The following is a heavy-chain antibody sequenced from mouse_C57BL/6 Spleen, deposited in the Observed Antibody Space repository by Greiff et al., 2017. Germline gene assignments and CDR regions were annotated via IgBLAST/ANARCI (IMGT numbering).Heavy chain of an antibody. Sequence: VQLKQSGPELVKPGASVKISCKASGYSFTDYNMNWVKQSNGKSLEWIGVINPNYGTNSYNQKFKGKATLTVDQSSSTAYMQLNSLTSEDSAVYYCARSVYDGYYYAMDYWGQGTSVTVSS. J-gene: IGHJ4*01. CDR2: INPNYGTN. D-gene: IGHD2-3*01. CDR3: ARSVYDGYYYAMDY. CDR1: GYSFTDYN. V-gene: IGHV1-39*01.